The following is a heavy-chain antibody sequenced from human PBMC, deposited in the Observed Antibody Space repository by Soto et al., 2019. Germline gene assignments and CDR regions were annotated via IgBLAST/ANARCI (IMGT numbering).Heavy chain of an antibody. J-gene: IGHJ4*02. D-gene: IGHD2-2*01. Sequence: EVQLVQSGAEVKKPGESLKISCKGSGYSFTTYWIGWVRQMPGKGLEWMGIIYPGDSDTRYSPSFQGQVTISADKSISTAYLQWSGLKASDTAMYYCARQSYCSSTSCYFDYWGQGTLVTVSS. V-gene: IGHV5-51*03. CDR3: ARQSYCSSTSCYFDY. CDR1: GYSFTTYW. CDR2: IYPGDSDT.